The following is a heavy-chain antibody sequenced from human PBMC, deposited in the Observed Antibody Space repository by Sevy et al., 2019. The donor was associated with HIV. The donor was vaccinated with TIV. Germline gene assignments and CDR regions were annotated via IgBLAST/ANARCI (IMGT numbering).Heavy chain of an antibody. J-gene: IGHJ4*02. V-gene: IGHV4-30-2*01. CDR1: GGSISSGGYS. CDR3: ARGSTTALDY. CDR2: IYHSGST. D-gene: IGHD4-17*01. Sequence: TLSLTCAVSGGSISSGGYSWSWIRQPPGKGLEWIGYIYHSGSTYYNPSLKSRVTISVDRSKNQFSLKLSSVTAADTAVYYCARGSTTALDYWGQGTLVPVSS.